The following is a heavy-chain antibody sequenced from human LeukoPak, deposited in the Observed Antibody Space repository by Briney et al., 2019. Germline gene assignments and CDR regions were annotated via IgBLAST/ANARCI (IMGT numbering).Heavy chain of an antibody. CDR2: ISGSGGNT. CDR3: ARAPAAGTPYYFDY. CDR1: GFTVSSNF. V-gene: IGHV3-23*01. D-gene: IGHD6-13*01. Sequence: PGGSLRLSCAASGFTVSSNFMTWVRQAPGKGLEWVSAISGSGGNTYYADSVKGRFTISRDNSQNTLYLQMNSLRAEDTAVYYCARAPAAGTPYYFDYWGQGTLVTVSS. J-gene: IGHJ4*02.